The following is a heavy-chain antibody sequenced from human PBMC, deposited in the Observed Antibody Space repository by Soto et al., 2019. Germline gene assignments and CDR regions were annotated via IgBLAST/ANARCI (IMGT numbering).Heavy chain of an antibody. D-gene: IGHD2-15*01. CDR2: ISYDGSNK. Sequence: QVQLVESGGGVVQPGRSLRLSCAASGFPFSSYGMHWVRQAPGKGLEWVAHISYDGSNKHYTDSVKGRFTISRDNSKSMLYLQMSSLRAEDTAVSYCAGGQYYFDYCGQGTRVSVSS. J-gene: IGHJ4*02. CDR1: GFPFSSYG. CDR3: AGGQYYFDY. V-gene: IGHV3-30*03.